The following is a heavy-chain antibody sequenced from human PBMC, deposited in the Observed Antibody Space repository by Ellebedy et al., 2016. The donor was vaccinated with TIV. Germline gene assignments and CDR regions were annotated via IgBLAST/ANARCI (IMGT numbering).Heavy chain of an antibody. CDR3: ARRVVSELPPSQDNWFDP. CDR2: IFNFGTT. Sequence: MPGGSLRLSCSVSGGSISGAHWNWIRQPQGKGLEWLAIIFNFGTTIYNPSLEGRVAISGNTSKNQISLKMTSVTADDTAVYYCARRVVSELPPSQDNWFDPWGQGILVTVSS. CDR1: GGSISGAH. V-gene: IGHV4-4*08. D-gene: IGHD3-10*01. J-gene: IGHJ5*02.